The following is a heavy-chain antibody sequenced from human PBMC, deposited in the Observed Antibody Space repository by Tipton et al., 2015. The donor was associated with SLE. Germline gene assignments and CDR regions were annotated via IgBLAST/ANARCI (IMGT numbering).Heavy chain of an antibody. CDR2: IKEDGSEQ. Sequence: GSLRLSCAASGFRFSTYWMSWVRQAPGKGLEWVANIKEDGSEQYYVNSVKGRFTISRDNAKNSLDLQMNSLRAEDTAVYFCARDPGYMNPSFDFDLWGQGTLVTVSS. J-gene: IGHJ4*02. D-gene: IGHD5-12*01. V-gene: IGHV3-7*01. CDR1: GFRFSTYW. CDR3: ARDPGYMNPSFDFDL.